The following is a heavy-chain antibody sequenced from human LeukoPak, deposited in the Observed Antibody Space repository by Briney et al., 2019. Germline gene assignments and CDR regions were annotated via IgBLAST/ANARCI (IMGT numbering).Heavy chain of an antibody. Sequence: GGSLRLSCAASGFTFSSYSMNWVRQAPGKGLEWVSSISSSSSYIYYADSVKGRFTISRDNAKNSLYLQMNSLRAEDTAVYYCARDLAARLDSRGMGGGQGTLVTVSS. J-gene: IGHJ4*02. CDR2: ISSSSSYI. V-gene: IGHV3-21*01. CDR1: GFTFSSYS. D-gene: IGHD6-6*01. CDR3: ARDLAARLDSRGMG.